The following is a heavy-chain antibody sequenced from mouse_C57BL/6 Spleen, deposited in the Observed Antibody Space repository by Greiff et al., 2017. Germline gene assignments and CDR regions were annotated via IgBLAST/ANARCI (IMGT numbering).Heavy chain of an antibody. CDR3: ARHEEAYGSRGYFDY. D-gene: IGHD1-1*01. J-gene: IGHJ2*01. CDR2: FYPGSGSI. CDR1: GYTFTEYT. V-gene: IGHV1-62-2*01. Sequence: QVHVKQSGAELVKPGASVKLSCKASGYTFTEYTIHWVKQRSGQGLEWIGWFYPGSGSIKYNEKFKDKATLTADNSSSTVYMELSRLTSEDSAVYFCARHEEAYGSRGYFDYWGQGTTLTVSS.